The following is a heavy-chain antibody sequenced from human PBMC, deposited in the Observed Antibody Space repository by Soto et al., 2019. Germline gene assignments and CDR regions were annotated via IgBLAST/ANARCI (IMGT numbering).Heavy chain of an antibody. V-gene: IGHV4-34*01. Sequence: SETLSLTCAVYGGSFSGYYWSWIRQPPGKGLEWIGEINHSGSTNYNPSLKSRVTISVDTSKNQFSLKLSSVTAADTAVYYCARGRSRYPFDYWGQGTLVTVSS. CDR1: GGSFSGYY. CDR2: INHSGST. CDR3: ARGRSRYPFDY. J-gene: IGHJ4*02. D-gene: IGHD1-1*01.